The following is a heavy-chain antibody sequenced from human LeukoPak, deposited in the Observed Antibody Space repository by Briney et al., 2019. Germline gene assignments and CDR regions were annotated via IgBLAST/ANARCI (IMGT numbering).Heavy chain of an antibody. Sequence: GGSLRLSCAASGFTFRSYAMHWVRQAPGKGLEWEAAISYDGSNKKYADSVKGRFTISRDNSKNTLYLQMNSLRTEDTAVYYCAREGGYSGYSEDYWGQGTLVTVSS. CDR3: AREGGYSGYSEDY. D-gene: IGHD5-12*01. V-gene: IGHV3-30*04. CDR2: ISYDGSNK. J-gene: IGHJ4*02. CDR1: GFTFRSYA.